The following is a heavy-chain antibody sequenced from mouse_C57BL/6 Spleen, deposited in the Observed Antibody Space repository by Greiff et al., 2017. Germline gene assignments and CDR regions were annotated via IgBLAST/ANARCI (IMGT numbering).Heavy chain of an antibody. Sequence: VQLQQSGAELVRPGTSVKVSCKASGYAFTNYLIEWVKQRPGQGLEWIGVINPGSGGTNYNEKFKGKATLTADKSSSTAYMQLSSLTSEDSAVYFCARSGTGPYFDYWGQGTTLTVSS. J-gene: IGHJ2*01. CDR1: GYAFTNYL. V-gene: IGHV1-54*01. CDR3: ARSGTGPYFDY. D-gene: IGHD3-1*01. CDR2: INPGSGGT.